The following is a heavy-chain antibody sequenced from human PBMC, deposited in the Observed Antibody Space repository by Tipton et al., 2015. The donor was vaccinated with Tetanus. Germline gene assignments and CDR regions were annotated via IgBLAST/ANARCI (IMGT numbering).Heavy chain of an antibody. D-gene: IGHD6-19*01. CDR1: GITFSSHW. CDR3: ARGGQWVDY. CDR2: IKEDGSEK. V-gene: IGHV3-7*05. J-gene: IGHJ4*02. Sequence: SLRLSCEASGITFSSHWMSWVRQAPGKGLEWVANIKEDGSEKYYVDSVRGRFTISRDNTRNSLYLQMNSLRAEDTAVYYCARGGQWVDYWGQGTLITVSS.